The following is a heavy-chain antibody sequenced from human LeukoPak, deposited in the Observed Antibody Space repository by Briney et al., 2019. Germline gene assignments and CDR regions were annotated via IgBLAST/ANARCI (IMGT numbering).Heavy chain of an antibody. V-gene: IGHV4-59*01. D-gene: IGHD2-21*02. J-gene: IGHJ4*02. CDR2: RHHSGST. CDR3: ARGLPVTASFYFDY. CDR1: GGSINTYF. Sequence: PSETLSLTCTVSGGSINTYFWSWIRQTPGKGLEWIGYRHHSGSTDYNPSLKSRVTTSLDPSKSQFSLRLTSLTSADTAVYFCARGLPVTASFYFDYWGRGTLVTVSS.